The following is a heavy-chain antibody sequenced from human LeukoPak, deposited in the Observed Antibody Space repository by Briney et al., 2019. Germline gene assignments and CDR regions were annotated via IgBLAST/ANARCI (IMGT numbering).Heavy chain of an antibody. CDR2: VTSDNRDT. CDR3: ARGSHEYWNDY. V-gene: IGHV1-18*01. Sequence: ASVNVSCSASGYNFSAYGMTWVRQAPGQGLEWMGWVTSDNRDTKYAPKFQGRVTMTTDMSSTTAYMELRSLRSDDTAVYYCARGSHEYWNDYWGQGTLVTVS. D-gene: IGHD1-1*01. CDR1: GYNFSAYG. J-gene: IGHJ4*02.